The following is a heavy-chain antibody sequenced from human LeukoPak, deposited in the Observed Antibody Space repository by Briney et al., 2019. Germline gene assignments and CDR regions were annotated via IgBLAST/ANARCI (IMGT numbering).Heavy chain of an antibody. V-gene: IGHV3-74*01. CDR2: INSDGSST. J-gene: IGHJ4*02. D-gene: IGHD5-18*01. CDR1: GFSLSSYW. CDR3: ARASGMGTAMTYYFDY. Sequence: PGGSLRLSCAASGFSLSSYWMHWVRQAPGKGLAWVSRINSDGSSTSYADSVKGRFTISRDNAKNTLYLQMNSLRAEDTAVYYCARASGMGTAMTYYFDYWGQGTLVTVSS.